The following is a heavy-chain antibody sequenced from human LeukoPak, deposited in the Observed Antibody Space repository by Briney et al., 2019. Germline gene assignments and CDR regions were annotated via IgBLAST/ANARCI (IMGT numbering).Heavy chain of an antibody. D-gene: IGHD3-9*01. CDR2: INPNSGGT. Sequence: VASVKVSCKASGYAFTGYYMHWVRQAPGQGLEWMGWINPNSGGTNYAQKFQGRVTMTRDTSISTAYMELSRLRSDDTAVYYCATSYYDILTGVREALMGWGQGTLVTVSS. V-gene: IGHV1-2*02. CDR3: ATSYYDILTGVREALMG. CDR1: GYAFTGYY. J-gene: IGHJ4*02.